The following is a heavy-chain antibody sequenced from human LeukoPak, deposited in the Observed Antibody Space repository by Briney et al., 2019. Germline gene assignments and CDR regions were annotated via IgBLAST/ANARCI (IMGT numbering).Heavy chain of an antibody. CDR3: ARVVVPAAMGGMDV. V-gene: IGHV4-59*01. CDR2: IYYSGST. Sequence: SETLSLTCTVSGGSISSYYWSWIRQPPGKGLEWIGYIYYSGSTNYNPSLKSRVTISVDTSKNQFSLKLSSVTAADTAVYYCARVVVPAAMGGMDVWGQGTTVTVFS. CDR1: GGSISSYY. D-gene: IGHD2-2*01. J-gene: IGHJ6*02.